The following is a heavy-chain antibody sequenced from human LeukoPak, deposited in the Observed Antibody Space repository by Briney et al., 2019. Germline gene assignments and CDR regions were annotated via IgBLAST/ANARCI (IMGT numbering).Heavy chain of an antibody. CDR1: GGSISSSSYY. Sequence: SETLSLTCTVSGGSISSSSYYWGWIRQPPGKGLEWIGSIYYSGSTYYNPSLKSRVTISVDTSKNQFSLKLSSVTAADTAVYYCASQMNYDFWSGYYNSYFDYWGQGTLVTVSS. J-gene: IGHJ4*02. CDR3: ASQMNYDFWSGYYNSYFDY. V-gene: IGHV4-39*07. CDR2: IYYSGST. D-gene: IGHD3-3*01.